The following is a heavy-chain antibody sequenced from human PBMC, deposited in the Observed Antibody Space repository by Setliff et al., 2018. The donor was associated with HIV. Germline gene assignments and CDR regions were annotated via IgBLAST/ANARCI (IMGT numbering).Heavy chain of an antibody. V-gene: IGHV4-34*01. D-gene: IGHD3-22*01. CDR1: GGSFSGYY. CDR2: IYYSGST. Sequence: SETLSLTCAVYGGSFSGYYWSWIRQPPGKGLEWIGSIYYSGSTYYNPSLKSRVTISVDTSKNQFSLKLSSVTAADTAVYYCARVVPDSSGYWSLVGGYYFDYWGQGTLVTVSS. CDR3: ARVVPDSSGYWSLVGGYYFDY. J-gene: IGHJ4*02.